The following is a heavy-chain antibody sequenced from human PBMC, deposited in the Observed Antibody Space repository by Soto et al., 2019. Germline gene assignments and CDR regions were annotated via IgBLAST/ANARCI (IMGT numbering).Heavy chain of an antibody. CDR1: GFTFSSYG. V-gene: IGHV3-30*18. J-gene: IGHJ6*02. Sequence: QVQLVESGGGVVQPGRSLRLSCAASGFTFSSYGMHWVRQAPGKGLEWVAVISYDGSNKYYADSVKGRFTISRDNSKNTLYLQMNSLRAEDTAVYYCAKPHMRWYYYGMDVWGQGTTVTVSS. CDR3: AKPHMRWYYYGMDV. D-gene: IGHD2-15*01. CDR2: ISYDGSNK.